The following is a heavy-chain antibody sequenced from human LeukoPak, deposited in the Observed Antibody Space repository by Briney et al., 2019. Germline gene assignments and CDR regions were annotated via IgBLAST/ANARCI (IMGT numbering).Heavy chain of an antibody. Sequence: SETLSLTCTVSGGSISSGSYYWSWIRQPAGKGLEWIGRIYTSGSTNYNPSLKSRVAISVDTSKNQFSLKLSSVTAADTAVYYCARETYDFWSGSTNWFDPWGQGTLATVSS. CDR3: ARETYDFWSGSTNWFDP. CDR2: IYTSGST. V-gene: IGHV4-61*02. J-gene: IGHJ5*02. CDR1: GGSISSGSYY. D-gene: IGHD3-3*01.